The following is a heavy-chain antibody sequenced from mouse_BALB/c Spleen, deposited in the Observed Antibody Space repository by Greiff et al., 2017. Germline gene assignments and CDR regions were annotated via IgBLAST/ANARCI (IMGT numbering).Heavy chain of an antibody. CDR1: GYAFSSYW. CDR3: ARGSSYPYYAMDY. D-gene: IGHD1-1*01. J-gene: IGHJ4*01. CDR2: IYPGDGDT. Sequence: QVQLQQSGAELVRPGSSVKISCKASGYAFSSYWMNWVKQRPGQGLEWIGQIYPGDGDTNYNGKFKGKATLTADKSSSTAYMQLSSLTSEDSAVYVCARGSSYPYYAMDYWGQGTSVTVSA. V-gene: IGHV1-80*01.